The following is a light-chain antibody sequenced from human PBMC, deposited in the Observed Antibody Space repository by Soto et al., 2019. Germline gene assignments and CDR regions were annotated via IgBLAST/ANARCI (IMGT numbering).Light chain of an antibody. CDR1: NSNIGAGYD. Sequence: QSVLTQPPSVSGAPGQRVTISCTGSNSNIGAGYDVHWYQQLPGTAPKLLIYDDNKRPSGIPDRFSGSKSGTSATLGITGFQTGDEADYSCGSWDSSLSAYVFGTGTKGTVL. V-gene: IGLV1-51*01. CDR3: GSWDSSLSAYV. CDR2: DDN. J-gene: IGLJ1*01.